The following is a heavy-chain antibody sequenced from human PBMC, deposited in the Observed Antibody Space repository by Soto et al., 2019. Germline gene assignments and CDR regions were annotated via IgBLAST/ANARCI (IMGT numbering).Heavy chain of an antibody. D-gene: IGHD3-16*02. CDR3: ARTLYYDYIWGSSRKDAFVI. CDR2: ISSSGSTI. CDR1: GFTFSDYY. V-gene: IGHV3-11*01. Sequence: GGSLRLSCAASGFTFSDYYMSWIRQAPGKGLEGVSYISSSGSTIYYADSVKGRFTISRDNAKNSLYLQMNSLRAEDTAVYYCARTLYYDYIWGSSRKDAFVIWGQGTMVTVSS. J-gene: IGHJ3*02.